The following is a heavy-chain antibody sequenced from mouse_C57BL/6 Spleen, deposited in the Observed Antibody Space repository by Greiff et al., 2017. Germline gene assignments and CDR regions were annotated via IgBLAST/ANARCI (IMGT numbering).Heavy chain of an antibody. CDR3: ARGETAQTWFAY. CDR1: GYTFTSYW. CDR2: IDPSDSYT. V-gene: IGHV1-69*01. D-gene: IGHD3-2*02. J-gene: IGHJ3*01. Sequence: VQLQQPGAELVMPGASVKLSCKASGYTFTSYWMHWVKQRPGQGLEWIGEIDPSDSYTNYNQKFKGESTLTVDKSSSTAYMQLSSLTSEDSAVYYCARGETAQTWFAYWGQGTLVTVSA.